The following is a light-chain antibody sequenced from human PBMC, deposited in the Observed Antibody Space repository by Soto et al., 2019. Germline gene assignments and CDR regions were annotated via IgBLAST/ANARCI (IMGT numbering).Light chain of an antibody. CDR3: YSYAGSNNWGV. CDR2: EVS. J-gene: IGLJ2*01. CDR1: SSDVGGYNY. Sequence: QSALTQPPSASGSPGQSVAISCTGTSSDVGGYNYVSWYQQHPGKAPKLMIYEVSKRPSGVPNRFSGSKSGNTASLTVSGLQTEDEDVYYCYSYAGSNNWGVFGGGTTLTVL. V-gene: IGLV2-8*01.